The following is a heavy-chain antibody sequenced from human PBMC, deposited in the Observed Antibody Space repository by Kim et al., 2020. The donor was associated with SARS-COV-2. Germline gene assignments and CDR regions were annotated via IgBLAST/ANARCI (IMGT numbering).Heavy chain of an antibody. V-gene: IGHV3-23*01. Sequence: GGSLRLSCAASGFTFSSYAMSWVRQAPGKGLEWVSAISGSGGSTYYADSVKGRFTISRDNSKNTLYLQMNSLRAEDTAVYYCAKGGSSWDEGYYYGMDVWGQGTTVTVSS. CDR1: GFTFSSYA. CDR2: ISGSGGST. J-gene: IGHJ6*02. D-gene: IGHD6-13*01. CDR3: AKGGSSWDEGYYYGMDV.